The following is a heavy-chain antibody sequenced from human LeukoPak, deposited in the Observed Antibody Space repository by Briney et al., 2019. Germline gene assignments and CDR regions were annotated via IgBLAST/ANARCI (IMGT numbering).Heavy chain of an antibody. J-gene: IGHJ4*02. CDR2: IYYSGST. Sequence: PSETLSLTCTVSGGSISSYYWSWIRQPPGKGLKWIGYIYYSGSTNYNPSLKSRVTISVDTSKNQFSLKLSSVTAADTAVYYCARAWDGDYPPAFDYWGQGTLVTVSS. CDR3: ARAWDGDYPPAFDY. CDR1: GGSISSYY. D-gene: IGHD4-17*01. V-gene: IGHV4-59*01.